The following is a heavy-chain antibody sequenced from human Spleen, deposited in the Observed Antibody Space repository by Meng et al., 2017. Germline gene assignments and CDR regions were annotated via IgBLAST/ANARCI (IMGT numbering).Heavy chain of an antibody. J-gene: IGHJ4*01. CDR2: MKSNVDGGTV. Sequence: GGFLRPSCAASGLTSNNYAMTEVPQVPGKGWEWIGRMKSNVDGGTVDYAAAVKGRFFNTRDDSENTFYLQMNSLKTEDRAVYYCSGHVDYWGHGTLVTVSS. CDR3: SGHVDY. V-gene: IGHV3-15*01. CDR1: GLTSNNYA.